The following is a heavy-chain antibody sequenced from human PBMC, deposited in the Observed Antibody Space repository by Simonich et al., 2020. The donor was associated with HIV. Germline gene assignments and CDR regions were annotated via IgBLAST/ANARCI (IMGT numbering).Heavy chain of an antibody. V-gene: IGHV1-18*01. Sequence: QVQLVQSGAEVKKPGASVKVSCKASGYTFTNYFITWVQQAPGQGLEWMGWINPYNPNPNYAQKLQERQGRVTMTTDTSTSTVYMELRSLTSDDTAVYYCARGTRFDYWGQGTLVIVSS. CDR2: INPYNPNP. D-gene: IGHD1-7*01. CDR3: ARGTRFDY. CDR1: GYTFTNYF. J-gene: IGHJ4*02.